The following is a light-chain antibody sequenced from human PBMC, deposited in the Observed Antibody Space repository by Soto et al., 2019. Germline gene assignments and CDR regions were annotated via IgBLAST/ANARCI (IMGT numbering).Light chain of an antibody. CDR3: QQYRTSPPTWT. V-gene: IGKV3-20*01. J-gene: IGKJ1*01. CDR2: SSS. CDR1: QSVSSTY. Sequence: ELVLTQSPGTLSLSPGDRATLSCRASQSVSSTYLAWYQQRPGQAPRLLIYSSSSRASGIPDRFSGSGSGTDFTLTISRLEPEDLAVYYCQQYRTSPPTWTFGQGTKVEIK.